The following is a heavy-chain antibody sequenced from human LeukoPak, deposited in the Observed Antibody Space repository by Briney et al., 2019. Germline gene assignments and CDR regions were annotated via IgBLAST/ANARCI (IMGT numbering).Heavy chain of an antibody. CDR1: GFTVSSNY. CDR3: ASDYYYDSSGYVRDY. J-gene: IGHJ4*02. Sequence: GGSLRLSCAASGFTVSSNYMSWVRQAPGKGLEWVSVIYSGGSTYYADSVKGRFTISRDNSKNTLYLQMNSLRAEDTAVYYCASDYYYDSSGYVRDYWGQGTLVTVSS. CDR2: IYSGGST. V-gene: IGHV3-66*01. D-gene: IGHD3-22*01.